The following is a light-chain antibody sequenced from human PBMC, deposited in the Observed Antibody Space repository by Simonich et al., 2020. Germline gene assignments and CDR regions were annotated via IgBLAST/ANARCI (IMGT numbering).Light chain of an antibody. CDR3: AAWDDSLNGPV. V-gene: IGLV8-61*01. J-gene: IGLJ3*02. Sequence: QTVVTQEPSFSVSPGGTVTLTCGLSSGSVSTSYYPSWYQQTPGQAPRTLIYSTNTRSSGGPARFSGSILGNKATLTITGAQADDESDYYCAAWDDSLNGPVFGGGTNLTVL. CDR1: SGSVSTSYY. CDR2: STN.